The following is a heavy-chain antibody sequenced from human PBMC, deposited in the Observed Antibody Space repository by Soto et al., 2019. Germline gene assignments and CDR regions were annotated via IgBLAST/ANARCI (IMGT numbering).Heavy chain of an antibody. CDR2: IWYDGSNK. J-gene: IGHJ4*02. CDR1: GFTFSSYG. Sequence: GGSLRLSCAASGFTFSSYGMHWVRQAPGKGLEWVAVIWYDGSNKYYADSVKGRFTISRDNSKNTLYLQMNSLRAEDTAVYYCARDGDTMVRGVIIGFFDYWGQGTLVTVSS. V-gene: IGHV3-33*01. D-gene: IGHD3-10*01. CDR3: ARDGDTMVRGVIIGFFDY.